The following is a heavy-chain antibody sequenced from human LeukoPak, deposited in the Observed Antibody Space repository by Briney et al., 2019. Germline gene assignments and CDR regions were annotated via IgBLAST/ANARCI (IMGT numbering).Heavy chain of an antibody. CDR2: IYTSGST. V-gene: IGHV4-4*07. CDR1: DGSISSYY. CDR3: ARDSPSIALDY. J-gene: IGHJ4*02. Sequence: SETLSLTCTVSDGSISSYYWSWIRQPAGKGLEWIGRIYTSGSTNYNPSLKSRVTISVDKSKNQFSLKLSSVTAADTAVYYCARDSPSIALDYWGQGTLVTVSS. D-gene: IGHD2-15*01.